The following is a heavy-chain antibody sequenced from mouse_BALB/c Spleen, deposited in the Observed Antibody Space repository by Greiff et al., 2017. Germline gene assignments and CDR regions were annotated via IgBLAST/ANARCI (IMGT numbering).Heavy chain of an antibody. Sequence: EVKLVESGGGLVQPGGSRKLSCAASGFTFSSFGMHWVRQSPEKGLEWVAYISSGSSTIYYADTVKGRFTISRDNPKNTLFLQMTSLRSEDTAMYYCARSYRYAMDYGGQGTSVTVSS. CDR2: ISSGSSTI. J-gene: IGHJ4*01. CDR3: ARSYRYAMDY. D-gene: IGHD2-14*01. CDR1: GFTFSSFG. V-gene: IGHV5-17*02.